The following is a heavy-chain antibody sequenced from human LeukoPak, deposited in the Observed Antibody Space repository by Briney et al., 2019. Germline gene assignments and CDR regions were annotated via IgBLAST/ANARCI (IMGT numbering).Heavy chain of an antibody. J-gene: IGHJ4*02. CDR3: AGGVSGSGSYGY. D-gene: IGHD3-10*01. Sequence: SETLSLTCAVYGGSFSGYYWSWIRQPPGKGLEWIGEINHSGSTNYNPSLKSRVTMSVDTSKKQFSLKLSSVTAADTAVYYCAGGVSGSGSYGYWGQGTLVTVSS. V-gene: IGHV4-34*01. CDR2: INHSGST. CDR1: GGSFSGYY.